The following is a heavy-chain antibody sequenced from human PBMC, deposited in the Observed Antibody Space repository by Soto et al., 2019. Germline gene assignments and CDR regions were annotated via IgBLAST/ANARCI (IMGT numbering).Heavy chain of an antibody. J-gene: IGHJ6*02. V-gene: IGHV3-74*01. D-gene: IGHD1-7*01. CDR1: GFTFSSYW. CDR2: INSDGSST. Sequence: PGGSLRLSCAASGFTFSSYWMHWVRQAPGKGLVWVSRINSDGSSTSYADSVKGRFTISRDNAKNTLYLQMNSLRAEDTAVYYCARDHIGTGTTRPYYYCYYGMGVWGQGTTVTVSS. CDR3: ARDHIGTGTTRPYYYCYYGMGV.